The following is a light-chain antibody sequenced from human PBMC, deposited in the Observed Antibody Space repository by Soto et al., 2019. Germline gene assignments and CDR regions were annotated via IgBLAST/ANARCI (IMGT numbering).Light chain of an antibody. J-gene: IGLJ1*01. CDR3: SSFTSRFTFV. Sequence: QSVLTQPASVSGSPGQSIAISCTGTRSDVGAYNYVSWYQQHPGKAPKLMISEVTNRPSGVSDRFSGSKSGNTASLTISGLQAEDEADYYCSSFTSRFTFVFXTGTKVTVL. V-gene: IGLV2-14*01. CDR1: RSDVGAYNY. CDR2: EVT.